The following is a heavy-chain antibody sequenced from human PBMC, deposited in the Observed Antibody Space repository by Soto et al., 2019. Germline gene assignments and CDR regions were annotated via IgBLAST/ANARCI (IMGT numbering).Heavy chain of an antibody. V-gene: IGHV3-23*01. CDR2: ISGCGGST. J-gene: IGHJ3*02. CDR3: ARWDGYSKAFDI. Sequence: EVQLLESGGGLVQPGGSLRLSCAASGFTFSSYAMSWVRQAPGKGLEWVSAISGCGGSTYYADSVKGRFTISRDNSKNTLYLQMNSLRAEDTAVYYCARWDGYSKAFDIWGQGTMVTVSS. CDR1: GFTFSSYA. D-gene: IGHD6-13*01.